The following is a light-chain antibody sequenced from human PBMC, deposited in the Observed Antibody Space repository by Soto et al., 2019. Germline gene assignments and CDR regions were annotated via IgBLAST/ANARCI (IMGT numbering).Light chain of an antibody. V-gene: IGLV1-40*01. CDR3: QSYDTSLSGVV. Sequence: QPVLTQPPSVSGAPGQRVIISCTGTSSNIGANYDVHWYRQLPGTAPKLLIYGNSNRPSGVPDRFSGSKSGTSASLAIIGLQAEDEADYYCQSYDTSLSGVVFGGGTKLTVL. J-gene: IGLJ3*02. CDR1: SSNIGANYD. CDR2: GNS.